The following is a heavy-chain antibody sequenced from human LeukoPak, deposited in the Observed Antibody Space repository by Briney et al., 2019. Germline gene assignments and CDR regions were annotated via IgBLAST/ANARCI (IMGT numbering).Heavy chain of an antibody. D-gene: IGHD2-21*01. J-gene: IGHJ6*03. Sequence: PGGSLKLSCAASGFTFSGSAMHWVRQASGKGREWVGRIRSKANNYATAYAASVKGRFTISRDDSKNTAYLQMNSLKTEDTAVYYCTIVGYMDVWGKGTTVTVSS. CDR3: TIVGYMDV. CDR1: GFTFSGSA. CDR2: IRSKANNYAT. V-gene: IGHV3-73*01.